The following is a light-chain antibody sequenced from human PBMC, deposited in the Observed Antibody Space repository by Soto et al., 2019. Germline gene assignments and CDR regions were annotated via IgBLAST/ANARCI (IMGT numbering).Light chain of an antibody. Sequence: IVLTQSPGTLSLSPGERATLSCRGSQSVDSNYLAWYQQKPGQAPRLLTYGGSRRATGIPDRFSGGGSGTDFTLTISSLEPEDYAVYYCQQYSSGMFGQGTKVEI. CDR3: QQYSSGM. CDR2: GGS. V-gene: IGKV3-20*01. CDR1: QSVDSNY. J-gene: IGKJ1*01.